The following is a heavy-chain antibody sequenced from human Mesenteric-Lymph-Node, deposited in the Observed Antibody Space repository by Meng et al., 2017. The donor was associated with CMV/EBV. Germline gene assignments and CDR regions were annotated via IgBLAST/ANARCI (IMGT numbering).Heavy chain of an antibody. D-gene: IGHD6-19*01. CDR2: IYYRGTM. CDR1: GDSISSSRYY. V-gene: IGHV4-39*07. CDR3: ARDRSSGWFDYNKYYGMDV. J-gene: IGHJ6*02. Sequence: GSLRLSCTVSGDSISSSRYYWAWIRQPPGKGLEWIGNIYYRGTMFYNPSLESRVTISVDTSKNQFSLKLSAVTAADTAVYYCARDRSSGWFDYNKYYGMDVWGPGTTVTVSS.